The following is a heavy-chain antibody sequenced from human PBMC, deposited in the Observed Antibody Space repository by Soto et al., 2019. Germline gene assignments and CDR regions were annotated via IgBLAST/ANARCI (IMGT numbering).Heavy chain of an antibody. V-gene: IGHV1-69*01. Sequence: QVQLVQSGAEVKKPGSSVKVSCKASGGTFSSYAISWVRQAPGQGLEWMGGIIPIFGTANYAQKFQGRVTITADESTSTAYMELSSLRSEDTAVYYCARGGRLRFLEWAHYYYYGMDVWGQGTTVTVSS. CDR3: ARGGRLRFLEWAHYYYYGMDV. CDR2: IIPIFGTA. J-gene: IGHJ6*02. CDR1: GGTFSSYA. D-gene: IGHD3-3*01.